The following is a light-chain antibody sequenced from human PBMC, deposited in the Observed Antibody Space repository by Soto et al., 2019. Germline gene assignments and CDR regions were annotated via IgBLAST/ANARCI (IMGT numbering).Light chain of an antibody. J-gene: IGKJ1*01. CDR2: GTS. CDR1: QTIVSTY. V-gene: IGKV3-20*01. CDR3: QQYSGSPPRT. Sequence: EVVLTQSPGTLSLSPGERATLYCRTSQTIVSTYLAWYRQKAGQAPRLLMYGTSSRATGIPDRFSGSGSGTDFTLTISSVEPEDFAIYYCQQYSGSPPRTFGQGTKVEIK.